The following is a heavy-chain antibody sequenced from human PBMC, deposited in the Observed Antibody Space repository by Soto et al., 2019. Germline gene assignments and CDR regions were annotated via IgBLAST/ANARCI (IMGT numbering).Heavy chain of an antibody. CDR2: INPSGGTT. CDR1: GYTFTSYY. Sequence: ASVKVSCKASGYTFTSYYMHWVQQAPGQGLEWMGIINPSGGTTTYAQRFQGRVTMTRDTSTSTVYMELSSLRSEDTAVYYCARDRDVWGSYRFDYWGQGALVTVSS. CDR3: ARDRDVWGSYRFDY. D-gene: IGHD3-16*02. V-gene: IGHV1-46*01. J-gene: IGHJ4*02.